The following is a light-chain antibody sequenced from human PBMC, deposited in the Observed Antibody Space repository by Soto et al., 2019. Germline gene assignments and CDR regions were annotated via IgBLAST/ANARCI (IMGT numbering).Light chain of an antibody. Sequence: EIVLTQSPGTLSLSPGERATLSCRASQSVSSSYIAWYQQNGGQAPRLLIYGASSMATGIPDRFSGSGSGTDVTITISRLEPEDFAVYLCQQYARSPLFTCGRGTKVDIK. V-gene: IGKV3-20*01. CDR1: QSVSSSY. J-gene: IGKJ2*01. CDR3: QQYARSPLFT. CDR2: GAS.